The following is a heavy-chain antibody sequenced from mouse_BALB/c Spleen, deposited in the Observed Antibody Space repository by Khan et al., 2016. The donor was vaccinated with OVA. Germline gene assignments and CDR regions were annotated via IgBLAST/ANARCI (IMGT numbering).Heavy chain of an antibody. V-gene: IGHV3-5*02. CDR2: IYYSGTV. CDR1: GISITSGNYS. Sequence: EVQLQESGPGLVKPSQTVSLTCTVTGISITSGNYSWSWIRQFPGNKLEWIGNIYYSGTVTYNPSLTSRTTITTDTSKNQFFLEMNSLTTEDTATYYCARDYGSLYWYFDVWGAGTTVTVSS. J-gene: IGHJ1*01. CDR3: ARDYGSLYWYFDV. D-gene: IGHD1-1*01.